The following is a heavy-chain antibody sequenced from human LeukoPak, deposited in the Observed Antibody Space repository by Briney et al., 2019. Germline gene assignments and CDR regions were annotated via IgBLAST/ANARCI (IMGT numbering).Heavy chain of an antibody. D-gene: IGHD2-8*01. CDR1: GFTFSSYG. V-gene: IGHV3-30*02. J-gene: IGHJ6*03. CDR3: AKDRCSNGIGCYYYYMDV. Sequence: PGGSLRLSCAASGFTFSSYGMHWVRQAPGKGLEGVAYIQYDGSNEQYADYVEGRFSISRDSSKNILYLQMNSLRAEDTTIYYCAKDRCSNGIGCYYYYMDVWGKGTTVTISS. CDR2: IQYDGSNE.